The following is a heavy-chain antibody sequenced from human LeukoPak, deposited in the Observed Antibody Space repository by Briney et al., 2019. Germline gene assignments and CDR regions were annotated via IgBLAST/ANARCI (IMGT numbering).Heavy chain of an antibody. CDR1: GYTFTSYG. CDR2: ISAYNGNT. J-gene: IGHJ3*02. V-gene: IGHV1-18*01. CDR3: ARDPGTTVVTPKGDAFDI. D-gene: IGHD4-23*01. Sequence: GASVKVSCKASGYTFTSYGISWVRQAPGQGLEWMGWISAYNGNTNYAQKLQGRVTMTTDTSTSTAYMELRSLRSDDTAAYYCARDPGTTVVTPKGDAFDIWGQGTMVTVSS.